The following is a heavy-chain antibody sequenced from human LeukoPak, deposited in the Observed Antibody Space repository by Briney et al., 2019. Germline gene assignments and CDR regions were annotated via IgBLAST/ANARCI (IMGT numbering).Heavy chain of an antibody. V-gene: IGHV4-59*01. J-gene: IGHJ4*02. Sequence: SETLSLTCTVSGGSIGSYYWNWIRQAPGKGLEWIGYIYYSGGTNYNPSLKSRVTISVDTSKNQFSLKLSSVTAADTAVYYCAREVMQLGFDWGQGTLVTVSS. CDR1: GGSIGSYY. D-gene: IGHD3-16*01. CDR2: IYYSGGT. CDR3: AREVMQLGFD.